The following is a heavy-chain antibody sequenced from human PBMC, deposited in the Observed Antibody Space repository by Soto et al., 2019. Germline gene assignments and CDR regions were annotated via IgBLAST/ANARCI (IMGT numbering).Heavy chain of an antibody. CDR3: ARSSHKESWFDP. CDR1: NGSISNFY. CDR2: IHGSGSA. V-gene: IGHV4-4*07. J-gene: IGHJ5*02. D-gene: IGHD6-13*01. Sequence: PSETLSLTCTVSNGSISNFYWNWIRQSAGKGLEWIGRIHGSGSATYNPSLRSRVTMSVDTSKNQFSLKVNSVTGADTAVYYCARSSHKESWFDPWGQGTLGTVSS.